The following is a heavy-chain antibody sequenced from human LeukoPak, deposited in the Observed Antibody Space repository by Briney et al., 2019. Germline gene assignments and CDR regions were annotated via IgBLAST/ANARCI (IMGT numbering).Heavy chain of an antibody. Sequence: GASVKASCKASGYTFTSYDINWVRQATGQGLEWMGWMNPNSGNTGYAQKFQGRVTMTRNTSISTAYMELSSLRSEGTAVYYCARGGPRGDSCDYWGQGTLVTVSS. D-gene: IGHD2-15*01. CDR1: GYTFTSYD. V-gene: IGHV1-8*01. J-gene: IGHJ4*02. CDR3: ARGGPRGDSCDY. CDR2: MNPNSGNT.